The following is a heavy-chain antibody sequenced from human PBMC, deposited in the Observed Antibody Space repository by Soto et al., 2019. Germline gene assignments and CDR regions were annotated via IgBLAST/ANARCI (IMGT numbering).Heavy chain of an antibody. V-gene: IGHV5-51*01. Sequence: GESLKISCKSYGYSFTTYWIAWVRQMPGKGLEWMGSIHPGESDTRYSPSFQGQVTISADRSITTAYLQWSSLKASDTAMYYCARHKATYYNFYGMDVWCQGTTVTVSS. CDR2: IHPGESDT. CDR3: ARHKATYYNFYGMDV. CDR1: GYSFTTYW. J-gene: IGHJ6*02.